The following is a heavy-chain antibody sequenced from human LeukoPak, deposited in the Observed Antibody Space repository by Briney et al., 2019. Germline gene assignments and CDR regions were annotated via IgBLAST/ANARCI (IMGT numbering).Heavy chain of an antibody. J-gene: IGHJ4*02. V-gene: IGHV3-48*01. CDR2: IGSSSNTI. Sequence: PGGSLRLSCAASGFTFSTYSMNWVRQAPGKGLEWVSYIGSSSNTIYYADSVKGRFTISRDNAKNSLYLQMNSLRADDTAVYYCARCSSRRSASDYWGQGTLVTVSS. CDR3: ARCSSRRSASDY. D-gene: IGHD3-10*02. CDR1: GFTFSTYS.